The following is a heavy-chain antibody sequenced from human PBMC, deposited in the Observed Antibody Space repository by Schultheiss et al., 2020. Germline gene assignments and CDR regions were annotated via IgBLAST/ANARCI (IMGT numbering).Heavy chain of an antibody. CDR1: GFTFSSYW. CDR2: INSDGST. D-gene: IGHD2-8*01. CDR3: AKVREGYCTNGVCSPGYYYYMDV. Sequence: GGSLRLSCAASGFTFSSYWMHWVRQAPGKGLVWVSRINSDGSTYYADSVKGRFTISRDNSKNTLYLQMNSLRAEDTAVYYCAKVREGYCTNGVCSPGYYYYMDVWGKGTTVTVSS. V-gene: IGHV3-74*01. J-gene: IGHJ6*03.